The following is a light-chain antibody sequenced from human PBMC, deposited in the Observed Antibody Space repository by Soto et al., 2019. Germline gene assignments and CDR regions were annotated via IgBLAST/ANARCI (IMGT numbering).Light chain of an antibody. CDR3: SSYTPSGSLI. J-gene: IGLJ2*01. CDR1: SSDISNSNY. CDR2: EVT. Sequence: QSALTQPASVSGSPGQSITISCTGLSSDISNSNYVSWYQQHPGKAPKLMIYEVTYRPSGVSHRFSGSKSGNTASLTISGLQAEDETQYYCSSYTPSGSLIFGGGTKLTVL. V-gene: IGLV2-14*01.